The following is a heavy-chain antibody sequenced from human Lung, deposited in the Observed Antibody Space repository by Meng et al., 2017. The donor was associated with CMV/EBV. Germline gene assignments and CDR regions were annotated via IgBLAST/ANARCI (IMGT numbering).Heavy chain of an antibody. CDR3: VKDYLGAGDF. V-gene: IGHV3-72*01. CDR1: GFSFSDNY. D-gene: IGHD3-16*01. J-gene: IGHJ4*02. CDR2: IRDKAATYST. Sequence: SCAASGFSFSDNYMDWFRQAPGKGLECVGHIRDKAATYSTEYAASVRGRFTISRDDSKNSLYLQMNSLKIEDTAVYYCVKDYLGAGDFWGQGTPVTVSS.